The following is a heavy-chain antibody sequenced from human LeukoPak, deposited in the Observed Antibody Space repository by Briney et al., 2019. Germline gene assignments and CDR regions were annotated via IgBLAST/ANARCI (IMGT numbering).Heavy chain of an antibody. J-gene: IGHJ6*03. CDR3: AVNSGSGYYFYMDV. D-gene: IGHD6-19*01. CDR2: IRYDGSNK. Sequence: GGSLRLSCAASGFTFGSYGMHWVRQAPGKGLEWVAFIRYDGSNKYYADSVKSRFTISRDNAKNSLDLQMNSLRAEDTALYCCAVNSGSGYYFYMDVWGKGTTVTVSS. V-gene: IGHV3-30*02. CDR1: GFTFGSYG.